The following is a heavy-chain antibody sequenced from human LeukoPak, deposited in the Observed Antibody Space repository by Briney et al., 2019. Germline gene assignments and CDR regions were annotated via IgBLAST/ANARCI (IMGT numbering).Heavy chain of an antibody. V-gene: IGHV4-34*01. J-gene: IGHJ4*02. CDR3: ARDRWVSITMVRGVEY. D-gene: IGHD3-10*01. CDR1: GGSFSGYY. Sequence: SETLSLTCAVYGGSFSGYYWSWIRQPPGKGLEWIGEINHSGSTYYNPSLKSRVTISVDTSKNQFSLKLSSVTAADTAVYYCARDRWVSITMVRGVEYWGQGTLVTVSS. CDR2: INHSGST.